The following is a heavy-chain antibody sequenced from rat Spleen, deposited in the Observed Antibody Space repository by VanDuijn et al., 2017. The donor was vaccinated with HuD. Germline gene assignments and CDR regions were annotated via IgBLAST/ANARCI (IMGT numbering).Heavy chain of an antibody. CDR1: GFTFSDYN. J-gene: IGHJ3*01. CDR2: ISPTGGST. CDR3: TAHGPRRSRFAY. D-gene: IGHD1-11*01. Sequence: EVQLVESGGGLVQPGRSMKLSCAASGFTFSDYNMAWIRQAPAKGLEWVASISPTGGSTYYRDSVKGRFTISRDNTKSTLHLQMDSLRSEDTATYYCTAHGPRRSRFAYWGQGSLVTVSS. V-gene: IGHV5-19*01.